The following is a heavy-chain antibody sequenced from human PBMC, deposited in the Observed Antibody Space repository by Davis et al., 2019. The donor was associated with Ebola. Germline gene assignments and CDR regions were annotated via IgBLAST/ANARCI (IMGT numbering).Heavy chain of an antibody. V-gene: IGHV4-61*01. CDR1: GGSISISSYY. Sequence: SETLSLTCTVSGGSISISSYYWSWIRQPPGKGLEWIGHIYYSGSTNYNPSLKSRVTISVDTSKNQFSLKLSSVTAADTAVYYCARDGWSYYGMDVWGQGTTVTVSS. CDR3: ARDGWSYYGMDV. CDR2: IYYSGST. J-gene: IGHJ6*02. D-gene: IGHD3-10*01.